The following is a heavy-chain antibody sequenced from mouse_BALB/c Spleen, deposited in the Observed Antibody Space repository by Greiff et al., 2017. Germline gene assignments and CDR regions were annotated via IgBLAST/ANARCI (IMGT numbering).Heavy chain of an antibody. CDR2: IYPYNGGT. V-gene: IGHV1S29*02. CDR3: ARDPPPAYYGNYGFYWYFDV. Sequence: VQLKESGPELVKPGASVKISCKASGYTFTDYNMHWVKQSHGKSLEWIGYIYPYNGGTGYNQKFKSKATLTVDNSSSTAYMELRSLTSEDSAVYYCARDPPPAYYGNYGFYWYFDVWGAGTTVTVSS. CDR1: GYTFTDYN. D-gene: IGHD2-10*01. J-gene: IGHJ1*01.